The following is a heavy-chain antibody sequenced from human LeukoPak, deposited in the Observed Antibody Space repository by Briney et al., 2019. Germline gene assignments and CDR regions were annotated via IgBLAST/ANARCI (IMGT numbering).Heavy chain of an antibody. CDR2: LYSGGNT. CDR1: GFTVSSNY. D-gene: IGHD2-15*01. V-gene: IGHV3-66*02. CDR3: ATSYCSGGSCYPQYFQH. J-gene: IGHJ1*01. Sequence: PGGSLRLSCAASGFTVSSNYMSWVRQAPGKGLEWVSLLYSGGNTYYADSAKGRFTISRDNSKNTLYLQMTSLRAEDTAVYYCATSYCSGGSCYPQYFQHWGQGTLVTVSS.